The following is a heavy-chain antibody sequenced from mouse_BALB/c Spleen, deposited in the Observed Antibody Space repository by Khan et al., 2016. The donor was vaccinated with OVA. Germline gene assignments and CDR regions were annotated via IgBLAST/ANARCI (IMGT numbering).Heavy chain of an antibody. J-gene: IGHJ1*01. CDR2: IWSDGRT. D-gene: IGHD2-1*01. V-gene: IGHV2-6-1*01. CDR1: GFSLTSYG. CDR3: ARHGYYGNYGPYFDV. Sequence: QVQLKESGPGLVAPSQSLSITCTISGFSLTSYGVHWVRQPPGKGLEWLVVIWSDGRTTYNSALKSRLSISQDNSKSQVFLKMNSLQTDDTAMYYWARHGYYGNYGPYFDVWGAGTTVTVSS.